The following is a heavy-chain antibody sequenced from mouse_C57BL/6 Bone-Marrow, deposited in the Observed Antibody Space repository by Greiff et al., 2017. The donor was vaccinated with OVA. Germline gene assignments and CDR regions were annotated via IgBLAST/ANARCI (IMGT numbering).Heavy chain of an antibody. Sequence: QVQLQQSGPGLVQPSQSLSITCTVSGFSLTSYGVHWVRQPPGKGLEWLGVIWSGGSTDYNAAFISRLSISKDNSKSQVFFKMNSLQADDTAIYYSGTGTWEDYYAMDYWGQGTSVTVSS. V-gene: IGHV2-4*01. J-gene: IGHJ4*01. CDR3: GTGTWEDYYAMDY. CDR1: GFSLTSYG. D-gene: IGHD4-1*01. CDR2: IWSGGST.